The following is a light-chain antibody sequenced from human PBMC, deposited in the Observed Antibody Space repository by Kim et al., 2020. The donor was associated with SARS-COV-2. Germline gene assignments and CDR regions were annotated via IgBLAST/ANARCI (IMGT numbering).Light chain of an antibody. CDR2: EVN. V-gene: IGLV2-14*01. J-gene: IGLJ3*02. CDR3: SSYTSIINRA. Sequence: QSALTQPASVSGSPGQSITISCTGTSSDVGGYNQVSWYQHHPGKAPKLIIYEVNKRPSGVSNRFSGSKSGNTASLTVSGLQTEDEADYYCSSYTSIINRAFGGGTQLTVL. CDR1: SSDVGGYNQ.